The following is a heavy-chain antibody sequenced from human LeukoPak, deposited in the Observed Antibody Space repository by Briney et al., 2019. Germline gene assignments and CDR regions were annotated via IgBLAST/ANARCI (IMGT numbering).Heavy chain of an antibody. D-gene: IGHD4-23*01. CDR1: GFTFSSYA. CDR3: ARAGAYGGNPLDY. J-gene: IGHJ4*02. CDR2: MSYEGSNQ. Sequence: GGSLRLSCAASGFTFSSYAMHWVRQAPGKGLEWVAAMSYEGSNQYYPDSVKGRFTISRDNSKNTLYLQMSGLTAEDTAVYYCARAGAYGGNPLDYWGQGTLVTVSS. V-gene: IGHV3-30-3*01.